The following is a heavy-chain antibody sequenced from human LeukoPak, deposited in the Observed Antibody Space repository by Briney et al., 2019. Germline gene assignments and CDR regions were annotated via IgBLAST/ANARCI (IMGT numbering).Heavy chain of an antibody. Sequence: PSETQSLICTLSDGSISTSTYYWGWIRQPPGKGLEWIGMIYYSGSTYYNPSLKSRVTISVDTSKNQFSLKLRSVTTPHTAVYYCARPQRGNWGQGTMVTDSS. V-gene: IGHV4-39*01. CDR2: IYYSGST. CDR3: ARPQRGN. D-gene: IGHD3-10*01. J-gene: IGHJ3*01. CDR1: DGSISTSTYY.